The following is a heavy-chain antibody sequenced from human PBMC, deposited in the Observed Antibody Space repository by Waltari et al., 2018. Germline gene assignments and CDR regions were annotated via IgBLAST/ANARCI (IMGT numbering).Heavy chain of an antibody. CDR2: ISSTSSTI. Sequence: EVHRVESGGGLVQPGGSLRLPCAASGIMFSSYEMNWVRQAPGKGLEWISYISSTSSTIYYADSVKGRFTISRDNAKNSLYLQMNSLRAEDTALYFYAKISGFYRYWGQGTLVTVSS. CDR1: GIMFSSYE. J-gene: IGHJ4*02. D-gene: IGHD3-22*01. V-gene: IGHV3-48*03. CDR3: AKISGFYRY.